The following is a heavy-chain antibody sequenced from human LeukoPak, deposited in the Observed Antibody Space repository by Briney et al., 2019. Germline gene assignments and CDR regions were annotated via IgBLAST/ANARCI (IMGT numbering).Heavy chain of an antibody. CDR1: GFTFSGST. CDR3: TRLWGDCGGDCYSRDY. CDR2: IRSKHDSYAT. J-gene: IGHJ4*02. D-gene: IGHD2-21*02. Sequence: GGSLRLSCAASGFTFSGSTMHWARQASGKGLEWVGRIRSKHDSYATAYGASVKGRFTISRDDSKNTAYLQMNSLKIEDTAVYYCTRLWGDCGGDCYSRDYWGQGTLVTVSS. V-gene: IGHV3-73*01.